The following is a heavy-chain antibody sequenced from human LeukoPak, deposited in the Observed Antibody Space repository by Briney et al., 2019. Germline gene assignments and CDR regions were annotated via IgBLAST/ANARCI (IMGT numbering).Heavy chain of an antibody. D-gene: IGHD2-21*01. Sequence: GASVKVSCKASGGTFSSYAISWVRQAPGQGLEWMGGIIPIFGTANYAQKFQGRVTITTDESTSTAYMELSSLRSEDTAVYYCARDEVIAINPFFDYWGQGTLVTVSS. CDR2: IIPIFGTA. CDR1: GGTFSSYA. J-gene: IGHJ4*02. V-gene: IGHV1-69*05. CDR3: ARDEVIAINPFFDY.